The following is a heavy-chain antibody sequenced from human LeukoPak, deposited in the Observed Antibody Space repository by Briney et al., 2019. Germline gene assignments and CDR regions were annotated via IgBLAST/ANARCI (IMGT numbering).Heavy chain of an antibody. Sequence: ASVKVSCKVSGYTLTELSMHWVRQAPGRGLEWMGGFDPEDGETIYAQKFQGRVTMTRDTSISTAYMELSRLRSDDTAVYYCARSIAARSTFDYWGQGTLVTVSS. J-gene: IGHJ4*02. CDR1: GYTLTELS. D-gene: IGHD6-6*01. CDR2: FDPEDGET. V-gene: IGHV1-24*01. CDR3: ARSIAARSTFDY.